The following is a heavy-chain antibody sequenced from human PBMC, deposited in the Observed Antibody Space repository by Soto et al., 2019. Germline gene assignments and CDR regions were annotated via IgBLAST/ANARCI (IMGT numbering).Heavy chain of an antibody. CDR3: TRGYVGPIGWFDP. J-gene: IGHJ5*02. V-gene: IGHV1-3*01. D-gene: IGHD1-26*01. CDR2: INAGNGNT. Sequence: QVQLVQSGAEVKKPGASVKVSCKASGYTFTSYAMHWVREAPGQRLEWMGWINAGNGNTKYSQKFQGRVTITRDTTASTAYMELSSLRSEDTAGYYFTRGYVGPIGWFDPGGQGTLVTVSS. CDR1: GYTFTSYA.